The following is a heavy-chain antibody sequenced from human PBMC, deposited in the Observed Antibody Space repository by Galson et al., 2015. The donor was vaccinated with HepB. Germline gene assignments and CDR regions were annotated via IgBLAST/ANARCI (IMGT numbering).Heavy chain of an antibody. J-gene: IGHJ4*02. CDR1: GFTFNSYE. D-gene: IGHD6-13*01. CDR3: ARSKSPSSPSDN. V-gene: IGHV3-48*03. CDR2: ISSSGGTI. Sequence: SLRLSCAASGFTFNSYEMNWVRQAPGKGLEWVSYISSSGGTIYYADSVKGRFPISRDNAKSLYLQMNSLTAEDTAVYYCARSKSPSSPSDNWGQGTLVTVSS.